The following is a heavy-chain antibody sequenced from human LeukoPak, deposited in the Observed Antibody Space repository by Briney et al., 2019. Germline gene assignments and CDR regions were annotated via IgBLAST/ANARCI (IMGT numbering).Heavy chain of an antibody. V-gene: IGHV1-69*13. CDR3: AILGGAEHFDY. J-gene: IGHJ4*02. Sequence: SVKVSCKASGGTFSSYAISWVRQAPGQGLEWMGGIIPIFGTANYAQKFQGRVTITADESTSTAYMELSSLRSEDTAVYYSAILGGAEHFDYWGQGTLVTVSS. D-gene: IGHD3-16*01. CDR2: IIPIFGTA. CDR1: GGTFSSYA.